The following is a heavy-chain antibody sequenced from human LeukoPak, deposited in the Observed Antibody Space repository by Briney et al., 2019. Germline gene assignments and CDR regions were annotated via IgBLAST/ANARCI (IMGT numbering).Heavy chain of an antibody. D-gene: IGHD3-9*01. CDR3: ARGVFQERRYLDWFIGY. CDR1: GYSFTNYW. V-gene: IGHV5-51*01. Sequence: GESLKISCKGSGYSFTNYWIGWVRQLPEKGLEWVGIIYPDDSDTRYSPSFQGQVTISADKSINTAYLQWSSLKASDTAIYYCARGVFQERRYLDWFIGYWGQGTLVTVSS. CDR2: IYPDDSDT. J-gene: IGHJ4*02.